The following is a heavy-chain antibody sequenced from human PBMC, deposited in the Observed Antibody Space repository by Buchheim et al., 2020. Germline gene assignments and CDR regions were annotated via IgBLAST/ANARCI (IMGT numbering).Heavy chain of an antibody. J-gene: IGHJ6*02. CDR1: GFTFSSYA. Sequence: EVQLLESGGGLVQPGGSLRLSCAASGFTFSSYAMSWVRQAPGKGLEWVSGISGGGGSTYYADSVKGRFTISRDTSENTLDLQMSSLRVEDTAAYHCARDRYCTSTSCLPFPVVWGQGTT. V-gene: IGHV3-23*01. CDR2: ISGGGGST. D-gene: IGHD2-2*01. CDR3: ARDRYCTSTSCLPFPVV.